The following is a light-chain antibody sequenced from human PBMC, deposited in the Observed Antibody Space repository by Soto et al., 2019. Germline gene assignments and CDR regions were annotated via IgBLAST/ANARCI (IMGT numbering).Light chain of an antibody. CDR3: QQYGSSRRWT. J-gene: IGKJ1*01. CDR1: QSGSGN. V-gene: IGKV3-20*01. Sequence: VITQAPATLSMSPGGRAILSCRASQSGSGNLAWYQQKPGQAPRLIIYGTYIRATGIPDRFSGSGSGTDFTLTIRRLEPEDFAVYYCQQYGSSRRWTLGQGNRGDIK. CDR2: GTY.